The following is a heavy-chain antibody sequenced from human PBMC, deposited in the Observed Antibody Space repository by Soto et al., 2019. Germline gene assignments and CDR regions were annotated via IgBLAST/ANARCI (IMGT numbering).Heavy chain of an antibody. D-gene: IGHD5-12*01. CDR3: ARDQWIVATIHTPYFYYGMDV. Sequence: SETLSLTCTVSGGSVSSGSYYWSWIRQPPGKGLEWIGYIYYSGSTNYNPSLKSRVTISVDTSKNQFSLKLSSVTAADTAVYYCARDQWIVATIHTPYFYYGMDVWGQGTMVTVSS. V-gene: IGHV4-61*01. CDR2: IYYSGST. CDR1: GGSVSSGSYY. J-gene: IGHJ6*02.